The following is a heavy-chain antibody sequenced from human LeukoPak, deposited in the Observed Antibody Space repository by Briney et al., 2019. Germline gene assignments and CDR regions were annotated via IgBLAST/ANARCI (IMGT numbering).Heavy chain of an antibody. CDR3: AREVTMVRGVIPSWFDP. CDR2: MNPNSGNT. CDR1: GYTFTSYD. Sequence: ASVKVSCKASGYTFTSYDINWVRQATGQGLEWMGWMNPNSGNTGYAQKFQGRVTITRNTSISTAYMELSSLRSEDTAVYYCAREVTMVRGVIPSWFDPWGQGTLVTVSS. J-gene: IGHJ5*02. V-gene: IGHV1-8*03. D-gene: IGHD3-10*01.